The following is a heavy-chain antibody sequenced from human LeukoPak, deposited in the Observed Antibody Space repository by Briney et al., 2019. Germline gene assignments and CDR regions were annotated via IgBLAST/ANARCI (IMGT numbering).Heavy chain of an antibody. CDR3: ARVRLADERAWAY. CDR1: RGTFSSYA. D-gene: IGHD3-3*02. Sequence: GASVKVSCKASRGTFSSYALSWVRQAPGQGLEWMGGIIPIFGTANYAQKFQGRVTITADESTSTAYMELSSLRSEDTAVYFCARVRLADERAWAYWGQGTLVTVSS. J-gene: IGHJ4*02. CDR2: IIPIFGTA. V-gene: IGHV1-69*13.